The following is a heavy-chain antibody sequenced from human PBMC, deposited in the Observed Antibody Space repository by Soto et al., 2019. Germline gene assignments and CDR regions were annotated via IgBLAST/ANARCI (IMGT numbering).Heavy chain of an antibody. CDR3: ARRFLDWPNHFYFDY. D-gene: IGHD3-3*01. J-gene: IGHJ4*02. V-gene: IGHV4-34*01. CDR1: GGSLSGYS. Sequence: SETLSLTCDVSGGSLSGYSWNWIRQPPGKGLEWIGEINHRGTTVYNPSLKSRLTMSADSSKNQFSLKLKSVTSADTALYYCARRFLDWPNHFYFDYWGQGTLVSVSS. CDR2: INHRGTT.